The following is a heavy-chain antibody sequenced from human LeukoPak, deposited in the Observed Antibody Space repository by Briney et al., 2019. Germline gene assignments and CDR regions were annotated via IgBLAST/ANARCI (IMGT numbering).Heavy chain of an antibody. CDR3: ARDLSATMVRGAIDY. CDR2: ISAYNGNT. CDR1: GYTFTSYG. D-gene: IGHD3-10*01. V-gene: IGHV1-18*01. Sequence: GASVKVSCKASGYTFTSYGISWVRQAPGQGLEWMGWISAYNGNTNYAQKLQGRVTMTTDTSTSTAYMELRSLRSDDTAVYYCARDLSATMVRGAIDYWGQGTLVTVSS. J-gene: IGHJ4*02.